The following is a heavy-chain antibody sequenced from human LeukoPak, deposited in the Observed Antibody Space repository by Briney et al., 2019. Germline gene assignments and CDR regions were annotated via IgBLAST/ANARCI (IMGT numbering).Heavy chain of an antibody. Sequence: ASVKVSCKVSGYTLTELSMHWVRQAPGKGLEWMGGFDPEDGETIYAQKFQGRVTMTEDTPTDTAYMELSSLRSEDTAVYYCATVMGYYSNYFDYWGQGTLVTVSS. CDR3: ATVMGYYSNYFDY. D-gene: IGHD3-22*01. J-gene: IGHJ4*02. CDR1: GYTLTELS. CDR2: FDPEDGET. V-gene: IGHV1-24*01.